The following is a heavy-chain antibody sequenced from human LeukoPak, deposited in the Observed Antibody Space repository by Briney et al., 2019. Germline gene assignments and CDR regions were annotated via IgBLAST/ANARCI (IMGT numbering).Heavy chain of an antibody. Sequence: ASVKVSCKASGGTFSSYAISWVRQAPGQGLEWMGGIIPIFGTANYAQKFQGRVTITADKSTSTAYMELSSLRSEDTAVYYCAGSDTIGYSPREWDYWYFDLWGRGTLVTVSS. CDR2: IIPIFGTA. CDR1: GGTFSSYA. V-gene: IGHV1-69*06. D-gene: IGHD3-22*01. CDR3: AGSDTIGYSPREWDYWYFDL. J-gene: IGHJ2*01.